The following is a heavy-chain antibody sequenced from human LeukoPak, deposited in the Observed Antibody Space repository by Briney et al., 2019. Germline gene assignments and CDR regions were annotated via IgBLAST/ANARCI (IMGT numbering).Heavy chain of an antibody. CDR1: GFTFSSYE. CDR2: ISSSGSTI. J-gene: IGHJ4*02. D-gene: IGHD2-15*01. CDR3: ARGLPILPDY. Sequence: GGSLRLSCAASGFTFSSYEMNWVRQAPGKGLEWVSYISSSGSTIYYADSVKGRFTISRDNAKNSLYLQMNSLRAEDTAVYYCARGLPILPDYWGQGTLVTVSS. V-gene: IGHV3-48*03.